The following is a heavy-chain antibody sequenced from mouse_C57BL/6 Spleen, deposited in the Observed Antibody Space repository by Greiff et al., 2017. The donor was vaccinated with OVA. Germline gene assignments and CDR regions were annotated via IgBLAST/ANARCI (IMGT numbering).Heavy chain of an antibody. CDR3: ATTVVASYYLDY. D-gene: IGHD1-1*01. J-gene: IGHJ2*01. CDR2: IYPRSGNT. Sequence: QVQLQQPGAELARPGASVKLSCKASGYTFTSYGISWVKQRTGQGLEWIGEIYPRSGNTTYNEKFKGKATLTADKSSSTAYMGLRSLTSEDSAVYIWATTVVASYYLDYWGQGTTLTVSS. CDR1: GYTFTSYG. V-gene: IGHV1-81*01.